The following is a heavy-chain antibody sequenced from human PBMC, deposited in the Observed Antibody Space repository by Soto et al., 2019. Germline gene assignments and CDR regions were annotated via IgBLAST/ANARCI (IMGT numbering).Heavy chain of an antibody. V-gene: IGHV3-21*06. Sequence: VGSLRLSCAASGFIFTRYSMNWVRQAPGKGLEWVSSISSTTNYIYYGDSMKGRFTISRDNAKNSLYLEMNSLRAEDTAVYYCARESEDLTSNFDYWGQGTLVTVSS. J-gene: IGHJ4*02. CDR2: ISSTTNYI. CDR3: ARESEDLTSNFDY. CDR1: GFIFTRYS.